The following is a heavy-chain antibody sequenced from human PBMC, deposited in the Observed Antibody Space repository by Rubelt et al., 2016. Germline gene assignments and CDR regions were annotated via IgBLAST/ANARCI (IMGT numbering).Heavy chain of an antibody. Sequence: CAGSGFTFDASGMHWVRQAPGKALEWVAFIQYDGKKKFYSDSVKGRFTISRDNSKNTLYLQMNSLRAEDTAVYYCARALPQWEIYSWGQGTLITVSS. CDR1: GFTFDASG. CDR3: ARALPQWEIYS. V-gene: IGHV3-30*02. D-gene: IGHD1-26*01. CDR2: IQYDGKKK. J-gene: IGHJ4*02.